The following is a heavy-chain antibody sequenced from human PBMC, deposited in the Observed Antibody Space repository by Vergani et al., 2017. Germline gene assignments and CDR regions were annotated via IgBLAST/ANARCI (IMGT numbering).Heavy chain of an antibody. CDR1: GYTFTSYY. D-gene: IGHD4-17*01. CDR2: INPSGGST. J-gene: IGHJ6*02. V-gene: IGHV1-46*01. Sequence: QVQLVQSGAEVKKPGASVKVSCKASGYTFTSYYMHWVRQAPGQGLEWMGIINPSGGSTSYAQKFQGRVTMTRDTSTSTVYMELSSLRSEDTAVYYCARSYDDYPYYYYGMDVWGQGTTVTASS. CDR3: ARSYDDYPYYYYGMDV.